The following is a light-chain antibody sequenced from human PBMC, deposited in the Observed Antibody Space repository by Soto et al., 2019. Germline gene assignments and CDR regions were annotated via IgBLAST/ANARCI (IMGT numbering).Light chain of an antibody. CDR2: EVS. J-gene: IGLJ1*01. CDR1: SSDVGGYNY. Sequence: QTVVTQPASVSGSPGQSITISCTGTSSDVGGYNYVCWYQQRPGKAPKLMIYEVSNRPSGVSHRFSGSKSGNTASLTISGLQAEDEADYYCSSYTSSSTLYVFGTGTQLTVL. CDR3: SSYTSSSTLYV. V-gene: IGLV2-14*01.